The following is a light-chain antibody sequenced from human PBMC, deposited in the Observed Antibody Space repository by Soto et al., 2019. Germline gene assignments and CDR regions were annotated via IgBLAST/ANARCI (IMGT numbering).Light chain of an antibody. CDR1: QSVTSNY. J-gene: IGKJ1*01. Sequence: EIVLTQSPGTLSLSPGERATLSCRASQSVTSNYLAWYQLKPGQAPRLLIYGASSRATGIPDRFSGSGSGTDFTLTISRLEPEDFAVYYCQQYGSSPPWTFGQGTKVEIK. V-gene: IGKV3-20*01. CDR3: QQYGSSPPWT. CDR2: GAS.